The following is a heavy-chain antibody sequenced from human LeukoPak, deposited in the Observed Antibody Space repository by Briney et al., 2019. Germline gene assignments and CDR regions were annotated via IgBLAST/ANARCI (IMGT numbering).Heavy chain of an antibody. CDR1: GYSISSGYF. V-gene: IGHV4-38-2*01. Sequence: SETLSLTCAVSGYSISSGYFWGWLRQPPGRGLELIGRIYHGGTTYYNPSLKSRVTISVDTSKNQSSLKLSSVTAADTAVYYCVGLDYGDLPDYWGRGTLVTVSS. J-gene: IGHJ4*02. D-gene: IGHD4-17*01. CDR2: IYHGGTT. CDR3: VGLDYGDLPDY.